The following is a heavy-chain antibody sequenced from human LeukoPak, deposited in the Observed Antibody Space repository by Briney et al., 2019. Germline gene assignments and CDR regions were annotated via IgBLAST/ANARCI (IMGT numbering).Heavy chain of an antibody. CDR3: ANARNLLLDY. Sequence: GGSLRLSCAASGFTFSSYEMNWVRQAPGKGLEWVSYISSSGSTIYYADSVKGRFTISRDNSKNTLYLQMNSLRAEDTAVYYCANARNLLLDYWGQGTLVTVSS. CDR2: ISSSGSTI. J-gene: IGHJ4*02. D-gene: IGHD2-2*01. V-gene: IGHV3-48*03. CDR1: GFTFSSYE.